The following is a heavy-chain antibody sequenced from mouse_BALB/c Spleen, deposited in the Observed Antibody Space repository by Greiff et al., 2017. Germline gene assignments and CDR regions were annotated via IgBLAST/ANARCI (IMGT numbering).Heavy chain of an antibody. J-gene: IGHJ1*01. Sequence: VQLQQSGAELVRPGTSVKVSCKASGYAFTNYLIEWVKQRPGQGLEWIGVINPGSGGTNYNEKFKGKATLTADKSSSTAYMQLSSLTSVDSAVYFCARAGRGSYWYFDVWGAGTTVTVSS. CDR1: GYAFTNYL. V-gene: IGHV1-54*01. D-gene: IGHD3-3*01. CDR2: INPGSGGT. CDR3: ARAGRGSYWYFDV.